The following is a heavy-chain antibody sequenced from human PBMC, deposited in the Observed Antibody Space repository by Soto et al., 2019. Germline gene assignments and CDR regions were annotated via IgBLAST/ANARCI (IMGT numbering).Heavy chain of an antibody. D-gene: IGHD3-22*01. CDR1: GFTFSSYA. CDR2: ISYDGSNK. V-gene: IGHV3-30-3*01. J-gene: IGHJ4*02. CDR3: ARDQFDDSSGYHTFDY. Sequence: PGGSLRLSCAASGFTFSSYAMHWVRQAPGKGLEWVAVISYDGSNKYYADSVKGRFTISRDNSKNTLYLQMNSLRAEDTAVYYCARDQFDDSSGYHTFDYWGQGTLVTVSS.